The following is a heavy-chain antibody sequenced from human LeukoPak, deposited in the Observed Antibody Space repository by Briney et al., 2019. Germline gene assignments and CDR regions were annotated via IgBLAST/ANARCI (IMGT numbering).Heavy chain of an antibody. CDR3: ARDPNDYKGVYFDY. Sequence: GGSLRLSCEVSGFAFSSYRMNWVRQAPGKGLEWVSVIYSGGSTYYADSVKGRFTISRDNSKNTLYLQMNSLRAEDTAVYYCARDPNDYKGVYFDYWGQGTLVTVSS. D-gene: IGHD4-11*01. CDR1: GFAFSSYR. J-gene: IGHJ4*02. V-gene: IGHV3-66*01. CDR2: IYSGGST.